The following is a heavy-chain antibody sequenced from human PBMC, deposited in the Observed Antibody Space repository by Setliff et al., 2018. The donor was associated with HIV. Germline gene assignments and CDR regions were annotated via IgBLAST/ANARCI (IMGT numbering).Heavy chain of an antibody. J-gene: IGHJ4*02. Sequence: SETLSLTCTVSGASISSYYWSWIRQPPGKGLEWIGYIYYSESTNYNPSLKSRVTMTRDTSLSTAYMELSWLTSDDTAVYYCARVVDRDYDFWSAYEYWGQGTMVTVSS. D-gene: IGHD3-3*01. CDR3: ARVVDRDYDFWSAYEY. CDR2: IYYSEST. V-gene: IGHV4-59*13. CDR1: GASISSYY.